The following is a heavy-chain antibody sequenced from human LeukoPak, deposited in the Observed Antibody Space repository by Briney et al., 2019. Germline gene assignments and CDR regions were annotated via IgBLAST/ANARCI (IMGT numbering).Heavy chain of an antibody. CDR1: GFTFGDYA. D-gene: IGHD5-12*01. J-gene: IGHJ4*02. CDR2: IRSKAYGGTT. V-gene: IGHV3-49*04. Sequence: GGSLRLSCTASGFTFGDYAMSWVRQAPGKGLEWVGFIRSKAYGGTTEYAASVKGRFTISRDDSKDTLYLQMNSLKTEDTAVYYCTTDQKWLRLALGYWGQGSLVTVSS. CDR3: TTDQKWLRLALGY.